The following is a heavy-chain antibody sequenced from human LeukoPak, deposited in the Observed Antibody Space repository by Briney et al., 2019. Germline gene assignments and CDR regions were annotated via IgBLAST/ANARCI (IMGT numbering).Heavy chain of an antibody. D-gene: IGHD5-18*01. CDR2: ISGSGGST. Sequence: GGSLRLSCAASGFTFSSYAMSWVRQAPGKGLEWVSAISGSGGSTYYADSVKGRFTISRDNSKNTLYLQMNSLRAEDTAVYYCAKDPATAMVTSDYFDYWGQGTLVTVSS. J-gene: IGHJ4*02. CDR3: AKDPATAMVTSDYFDY. V-gene: IGHV3-23*01. CDR1: GFTFSSYA.